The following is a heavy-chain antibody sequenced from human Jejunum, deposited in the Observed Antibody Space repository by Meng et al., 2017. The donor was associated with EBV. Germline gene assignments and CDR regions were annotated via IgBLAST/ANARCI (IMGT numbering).Heavy chain of an antibody. J-gene: IGHJ4*02. Sequence: EVQLVESGGGLVEPGGSRRLSCAASGFTFSTYTMNWVRQAPGKGLEWVSSISSSSSYIYYADSVKGRFTISRDNAKNSLFLQMNSLRAGDTAVYYCARDWETYSSSQADYWGPGTLVTVSS. CDR1: GFTFSTYT. CDR2: ISSSSSYI. CDR3: ARDWETYSSSQADY. D-gene: IGHD6-6*01. V-gene: IGHV3-21*06.